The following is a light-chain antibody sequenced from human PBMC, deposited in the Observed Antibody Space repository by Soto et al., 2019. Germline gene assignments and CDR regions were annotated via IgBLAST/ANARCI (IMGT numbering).Light chain of an antibody. J-gene: IGKJ4*01. V-gene: IGKV1D-12*01. CDR1: QGISTS. CDR3: QQTNSFPLT. Sequence: DIPMTQSPSSVSASVGDGVTITCRASQGISTSLGWYQQKPGKAPKLLIYAASSLQSGVPSRFSGTGSGTDFTLTISSLQPEDFATYYCQQTNSFPLTFGGGTKVEIK. CDR2: AAS.